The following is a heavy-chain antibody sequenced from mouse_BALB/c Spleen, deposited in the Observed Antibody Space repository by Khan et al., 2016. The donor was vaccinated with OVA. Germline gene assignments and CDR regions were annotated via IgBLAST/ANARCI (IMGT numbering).Heavy chain of an antibody. D-gene: IGHD1-1*01. CDR2: IGSGGST. J-gene: IGHJ2*01. CDR3: ARVYGSSGVDY. CDR1: GFTFSSYA. V-gene: IGHV5-6-5*01. Sequence: EVELVESGGGLVKPGGSLKLSCAASGFTFSSYAMSWVRQTPEKRLEWVASIGSGGSTSYPDSVKGRFTISRDNARNILYLQMSSLRSEDTAMYYCARVYGSSGVDYWGQGTTLTVSS.